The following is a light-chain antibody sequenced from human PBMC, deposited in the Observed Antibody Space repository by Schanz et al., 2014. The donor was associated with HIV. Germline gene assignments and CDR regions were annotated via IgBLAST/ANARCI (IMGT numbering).Light chain of an antibody. J-gene: IGLJ2*01. CDR2: EVT. Sequence: SALTQPASVSGSPGQSITISCTGTSSDVGGYNYVSWYQQHPGKAPKLIIYEVTERPSGVPDRFSGSKSGNTASLTISGLQAEDEADYYCSSYTSSSTLVVFGGGTKLTVL. CDR3: SSYTSSSTLVV. V-gene: IGLV2-14*01. CDR1: SSDVGGYNY.